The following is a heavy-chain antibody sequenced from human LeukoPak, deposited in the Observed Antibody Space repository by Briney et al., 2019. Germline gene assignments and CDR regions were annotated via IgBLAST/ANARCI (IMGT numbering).Heavy chain of an antibody. CDR3: ARHRPHTDSNSVADYYFDY. CDR2: INWNGGST. J-gene: IGHJ4*02. D-gene: IGHD6-19*01. CDR1: GFTFDDYG. Sequence: GGSLRLSCAASGFTFDDYGMSWVRQAPGKGLEWVSGINWNGGSTGYADSVKGRFTISRDNAKNSLYLQMNSLRAEDTALYYCARHRPHTDSNSVADYYFDYWGQGTLVTVSS. V-gene: IGHV3-20*04.